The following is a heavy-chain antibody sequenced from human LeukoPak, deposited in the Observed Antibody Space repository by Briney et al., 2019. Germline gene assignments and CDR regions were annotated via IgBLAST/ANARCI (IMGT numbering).Heavy chain of an antibody. V-gene: IGHV4-38-2*02. D-gene: IGHD2-15*01. CDR1: GYSISSGYY. CDR3: VRHLSAGRPAFDI. J-gene: IGHJ3*02. Sequence: PSETLSLTCTVSGYSISSGYYWGWIRQPPGKGLEWIGYIYYSGSTNYNPSLKSRVTISVDTSNNKFSLKLTSLTAADTAVYYCVRHLSAGRPAFDIWGQGTMVTVSS. CDR2: IYYSGST.